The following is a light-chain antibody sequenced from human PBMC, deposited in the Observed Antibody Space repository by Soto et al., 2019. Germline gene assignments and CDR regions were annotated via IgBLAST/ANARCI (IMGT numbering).Light chain of an antibody. V-gene: IGLV2-14*01. Sequence: QSALTQPASVSGSPGQSITISCTGTSSDVGGYNYVSWYQHHPGKVPKLIIYEVSKRPSGVSHRFSGSKSGNTASLTISGLQAEDEADYYCSSYTGSSALVFGGGTKVTVL. J-gene: IGLJ2*01. CDR3: SSYTGSSALV. CDR1: SSDVGGYNY. CDR2: EVS.